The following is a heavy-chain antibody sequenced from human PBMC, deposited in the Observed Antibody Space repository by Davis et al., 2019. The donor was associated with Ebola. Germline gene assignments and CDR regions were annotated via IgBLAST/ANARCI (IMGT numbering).Heavy chain of an antibody. CDR3: ARAVTMVLPSGWFDP. Sequence: ASVKVSCKASGYTYTRYRISRVRQPPGQGLEWMGWICAYNCNTNYAQNLQGRVTLTTDTSTSTAYMEVRSLRYDDTAVYYCARAVTMVLPSGWFDPWGQGTLVTVSS. V-gene: IGHV1-18*01. CDR2: ICAYNCNT. D-gene: IGHD3-10*01. J-gene: IGHJ5*02. CDR1: GYTYTRYR.